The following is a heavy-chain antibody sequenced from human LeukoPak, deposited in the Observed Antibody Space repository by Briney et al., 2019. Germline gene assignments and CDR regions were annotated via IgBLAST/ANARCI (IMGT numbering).Heavy chain of an antibody. CDR3: ARDFCSSDACPFRDDAFDL. Sequence: GGSLGLSCAASGFIVSSNYMNWVRQAPGKGLEWVSIIYSNGSTFYADSVKGRFTVSRDTFKNILSLQMNSLRAEDTAKYYCARDFCSSDACPFRDDAFDLWGQGTMVTVSS. J-gene: IGHJ3*01. CDR2: IYSNGST. D-gene: IGHD2-2*01. V-gene: IGHV3-53*01. CDR1: GFIVSSNY.